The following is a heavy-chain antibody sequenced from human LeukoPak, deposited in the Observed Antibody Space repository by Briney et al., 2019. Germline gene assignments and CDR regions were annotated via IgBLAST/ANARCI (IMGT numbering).Heavy chain of an antibody. CDR1: GYTFSSHG. CDR3: ARDWTTTKGYFDN. V-gene: IGHV1-18*01. J-gene: IGHJ4*02. D-gene: IGHD3/OR15-3a*01. Sequence: ASVKVSCKASGYTFSSHGISWVRQASGQGLEWMGWISGYNDNTDYVEKFQGRVTMTTDPSTSTAYMELRSLRSDDTAVYYCARDWTTTKGYFDNWGQGTLVTVSS. CDR2: ISGYNDNT.